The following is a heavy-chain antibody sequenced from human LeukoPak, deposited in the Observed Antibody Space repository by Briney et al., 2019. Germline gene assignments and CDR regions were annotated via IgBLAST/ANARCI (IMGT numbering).Heavy chain of an antibody. V-gene: IGHV4-30-2*01. J-gene: IGHJ4*02. D-gene: IGHD3-10*01. Sequence: SQTLSLTCAVSGGSISSGIYSWNWIRQPPGMGLEWIGYIYHTGHTYYNPSLKCRVTISVDRSKNQFSLKLSSVTAADTAAYYCARDSGDYPYYFDSWGQGALVTVSS. CDR3: ARDSGDYPYYFDS. CDR2: IYHTGHT. CDR1: GGSISSGIYS.